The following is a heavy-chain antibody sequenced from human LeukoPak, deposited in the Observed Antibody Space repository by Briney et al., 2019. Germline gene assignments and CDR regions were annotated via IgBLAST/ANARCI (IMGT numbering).Heavy chain of an antibody. CDR2: IYYRGST. Sequence: PSETLSLTCTVSGASIRNSIYYWGWIRQPPGRGLQWIGSIYYRGSTYYNPSLKSRVTISIDTSKSQFSLNLTSVTAADTAVYYCARILYDSSGLSAFDIWGQGTMVTVSS. D-gene: IGHD3-22*01. J-gene: IGHJ3*02. CDR3: ARILYDSSGLSAFDI. V-gene: IGHV4-39*01. CDR1: GASIRNSIYY.